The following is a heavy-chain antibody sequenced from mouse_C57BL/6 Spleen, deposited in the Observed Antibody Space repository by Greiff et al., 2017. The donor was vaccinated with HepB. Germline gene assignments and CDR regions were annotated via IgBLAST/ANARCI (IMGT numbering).Heavy chain of an antibody. D-gene: IGHD3-2*02. CDR3: ARSVDSSGYALGY. V-gene: IGHV1-82*01. CDR1: GYAFSSSW. Sequence: QVQLKESGPELVKPGASVKISCKASGYAFSSSWMNWVKQRPGKGLEWIGRIYPGDGDTNYNGKFKGKATLTADKSSSTAYMQLSSLTSEDSAVYFCARSVDSSGYALGYWGQGTTLTVSS. CDR2: IYPGDGDT. J-gene: IGHJ2*01.